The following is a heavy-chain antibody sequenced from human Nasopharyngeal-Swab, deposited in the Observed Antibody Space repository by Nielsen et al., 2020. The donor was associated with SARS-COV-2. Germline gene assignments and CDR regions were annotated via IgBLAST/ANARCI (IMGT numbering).Heavy chain of an antibody. V-gene: IGHV1-18*01. CDR2: ISAYNGNT. Sequence: ASVKVSCKASGYTFTSYGISWVRQAPGQGLEWMGWISAYNGNTNYAQKLQGRVTMTTDTSTSTAYMELRSLRSGDTAVYYCARDDFWSGYPLYNWFDPWGQGTLVTVSS. CDR3: ARDDFWSGYPLYNWFDP. D-gene: IGHD3-3*01. CDR1: GYTFTSYG. J-gene: IGHJ5*02.